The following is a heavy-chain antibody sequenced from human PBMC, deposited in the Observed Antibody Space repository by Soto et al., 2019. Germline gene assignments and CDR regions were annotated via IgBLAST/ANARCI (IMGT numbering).Heavy chain of an antibody. V-gene: IGHV4-59*01. CDR3: ARAHCSNGICYAFDI. CDR1: GGSMSFYS. J-gene: IGHJ3*02. CDR2: IHHSGDT. Sequence: SETLSLTCAVSGGSMSFYSWSWIRQPPGKELEWIGYIHHSGDTDYNPSLKSRVTISVDRPQNQLSLKLTSVTTADTAVYYCARAHCSNGICYAFDIWGPGTKVTVSS. D-gene: IGHD2-8*01.